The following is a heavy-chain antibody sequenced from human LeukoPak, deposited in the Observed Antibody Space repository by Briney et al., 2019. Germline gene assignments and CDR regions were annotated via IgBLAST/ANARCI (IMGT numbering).Heavy chain of an antibody. V-gene: IGHV5-51*01. CDR3: ARQAYGSHFDAFDI. Sequence: GESLKISCKASGYRFTTDYIGWVRQMPGKGLEWMGIIYPDDSETNYSPSFQGQVSMSVDKSITTAYLQWSSLKASDTAIYYCARQAYGSHFDAFDIWGQGTMVTISS. CDR2: IYPDDSET. J-gene: IGHJ3*02. CDR1: GYRFTTDY. D-gene: IGHD3-22*01.